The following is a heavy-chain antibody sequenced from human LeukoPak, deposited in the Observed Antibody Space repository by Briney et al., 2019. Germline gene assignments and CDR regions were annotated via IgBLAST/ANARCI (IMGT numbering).Heavy chain of an antibody. CDR1: GFTFSRHW. Sequence: GGSLRLSCAASGFTFSRHWMTWVRQAPGKGLEWVANIKEDGTNKNYVDSVKGRFTISRDNAKNSLYLQMNSLRAEDTAVYYCATPLEYYDSSGYHQGGDWGQGTLVTVSS. J-gene: IGHJ4*02. V-gene: IGHV3-7*03. D-gene: IGHD3-22*01. CDR3: ATPLEYYDSSGYHQGGD. CDR2: IKEDGTNK.